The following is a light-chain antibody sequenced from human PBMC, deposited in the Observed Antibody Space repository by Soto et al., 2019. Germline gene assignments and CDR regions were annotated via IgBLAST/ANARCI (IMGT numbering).Light chain of an antibody. CDR3: QQYCSSPMYT. CDR2: GAS. J-gene: IGKJ2*01. Sequence: EIVLTQSPGTLSLSPGERATLSCRASQSVSSSYLAWYQQKPGQAPRLLIYGASGRATGIPDRFSGSGSGTDFTLTISTLEPEDFALYYCQQYCSSPMYTFGQGTKLEIK. V-gene: IGKV3-20*01. CDR1: QSVSSSY.